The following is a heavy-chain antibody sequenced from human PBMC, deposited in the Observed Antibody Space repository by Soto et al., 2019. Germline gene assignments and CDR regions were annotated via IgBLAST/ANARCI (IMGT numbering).Heavy chain of an antibody. Sequence: GGSLRLSCAGSGFPFSSYSMSWVRHAPDKGPEWVSAIGFSGDSTNYADPVKGRFTISRDNSKNTLYLQMNSLRAEDTAVYYCARKFSSASFYLDYWGQGTPVTVSS. CDR3: ARKFSSASFYLDY. V-gene: IGHV3-23*01. J-gene: IGHJ4*02. CDR1: GFPFSSYS. CDR2: IGFSGDST. D-gene: IGHD6-6*01.